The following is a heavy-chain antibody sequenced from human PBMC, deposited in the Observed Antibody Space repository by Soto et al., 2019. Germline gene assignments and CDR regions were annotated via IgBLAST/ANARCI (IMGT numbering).Heavy chain of an antibody. Sequence: QLHLVHSGAVVKKPGASVTVSCSASGYPVTAYYMHWVRQAPGRGLEWMGGINPATGAAKYTQTFQGRVPMTRDTSTSTGFMELSGLTSEDTAVFFCARGGGVGVAGSAAFDMWGQGTLVTVSS. CDR2: INPATGAA. CDR1: GYPVTAYY. J-gene: IGHJ3*02. D-gene: IGHD3-3*01. V-gene: IGHV1-2*02. CDR3: ARGGGVGVAGSAAFDM.